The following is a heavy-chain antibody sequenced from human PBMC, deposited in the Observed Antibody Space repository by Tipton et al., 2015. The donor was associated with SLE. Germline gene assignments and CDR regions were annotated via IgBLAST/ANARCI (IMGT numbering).Heavy chain of an antibody. CDR2: IFYTGST. CDR1: GGSISGADYQ. CDR3: ARRIPHHYYFDL. J-gene: IGHJ2*01. D-gene: IGHD1-26*01. Sequence: TLSLTCTVSGGSISGADYQWTWIRQVPGRGLEWIGAIFYTGSTHYNPSLTSRATISLDTSKSHFSLRLTSVTAADTAVYFCARRIPHHYYFDLWGRGTLVTVSS. V-gene: IGHV4-61*08.